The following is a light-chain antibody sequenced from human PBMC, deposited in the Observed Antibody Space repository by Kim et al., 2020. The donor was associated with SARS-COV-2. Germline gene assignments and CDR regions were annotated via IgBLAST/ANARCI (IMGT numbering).Light chain of an antibody. CDR1: QDISHF. CDR2: DAS. V-gene: IGKV1-33*01. Sequence: ASVRDRVTITCRASQDISHFLNWFQQKPGTAPKLLIYDASNLETGIPSRFSASGSGTDFTFTISSLQPEDIATYYCQQYENLPLTFGGGTKVDIK. J-gene: IGKJ4*01. CDR3: QQYENLPLT.